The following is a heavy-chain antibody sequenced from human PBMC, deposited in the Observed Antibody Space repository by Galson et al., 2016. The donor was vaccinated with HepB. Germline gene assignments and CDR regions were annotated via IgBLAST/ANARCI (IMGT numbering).Heavy chain of an antibody. CDR2: MNPKSGNT. CDR1: GYTFSNYD. CDR3: ARGGTLPKTNLYGMDV. J-gene: IGHJ6*02. V-gene: IGHV1-8*01. Sequence: SVKVSCKASGYTFSNYDINWVRQAPGQGPEWMAWMNPKSGNTGHAQSFKARVTMTRDTSISTAYMELYSLTSEDTAVYFCARGGTLPKTNLYGMDVWGQGTTVTVSS. D-gene: IGHD2-8*01.